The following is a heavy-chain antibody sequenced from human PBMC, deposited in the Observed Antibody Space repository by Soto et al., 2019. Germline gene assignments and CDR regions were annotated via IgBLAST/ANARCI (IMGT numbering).Heavy chain of an antibody. CDR1: GFTFSSYG. CDR2: ISYDGSNK. V-gene: IGHV3-30*18. D-gene: IGHD2-21*02. J-gene: IGHJ4*02. CDR3: AKAQSVFVVVTIDY. Sequence: QVLLVESGGGVVQPGRSLRLSCAASGFTFSSYGMHWVRQARGKGLEWVAVISYDGSNKYYADSVKGRFTISRDNSKNTLYLQMNSLRAEDTAVYYCAKAQSVFVVVTIDYWGQGTLVTVSS.